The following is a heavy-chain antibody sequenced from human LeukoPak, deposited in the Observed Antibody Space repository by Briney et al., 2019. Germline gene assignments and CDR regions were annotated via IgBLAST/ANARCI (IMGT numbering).Heavy chain of an antibody. V-gene: IGHV3-23*01. CDR1: GFTFSSYG. J-gene: IGHJ3*02. D-gene: IGHD3-22*01. CDR2: ISGSGGST. Sequence: GETLRLSCAASGFTFSSYGMSWVRQAPGKGLEWVSAISGSGGSTYYADSVKGRFTISRDNSKNTLYLQMNSLRAEDTAVYYCAKGIRYYYDSSGYYYEYDAFDIWGQGTMVTVSS. CDR3: AKGIRYYYDSSGYYYEYDAFDI.